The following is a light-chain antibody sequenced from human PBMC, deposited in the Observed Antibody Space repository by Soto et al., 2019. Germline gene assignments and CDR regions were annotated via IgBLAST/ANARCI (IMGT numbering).Light chain of an antibody. V-gene: IGKV3-20*01. J-gene: IGKJ1*01. Sequence: EIVLTQSPGTLSLSPGERATLSCRASQSISSSYLAWYQQKPGQAPRLLIYAASSRATGIPDRVSGSGSGTDFTLTISRLEPEDFAVYYCQQYGSSPWTFGQGTTVEIK. CDR3: QQYGSSPWT. CDR2: AAS. CDR1: QSISSSY.